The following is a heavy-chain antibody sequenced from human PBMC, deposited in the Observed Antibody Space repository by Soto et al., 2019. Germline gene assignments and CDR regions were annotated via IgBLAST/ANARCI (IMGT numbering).Heavy chain of an antibody. J-gene: IGHJ6*02. CDR3: VRLDCSGTSCYFYGLDV. CDR1: GFTFTSST. D-gene: IGHD2-2*01. Sequence: TGGSLRLSCAASGFTFTSSTMKWVRQAPGKGLEWVSSISSGSSDKYYADSVRGRFTISRDDAKNSVYLQMKGLRAEDSAVYYCVRLDCSGTSCYFYGLDVWGQGTKVTVSS. V-gene: IGHV3-21*06. CDR2: ISSGSSDK.